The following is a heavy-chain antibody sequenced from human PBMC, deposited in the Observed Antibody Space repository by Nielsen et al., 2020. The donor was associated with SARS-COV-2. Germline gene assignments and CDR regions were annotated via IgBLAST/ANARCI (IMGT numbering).Heavy chain of an antibody. CDR1: GGSISSGDYY. CDR2: IYYSGST. CDR3: ARVSYIDARDWFDP. J-gene: IGHJ5*02. D-gene: IGHD1-26*01. V-gene: IGHV4-30-4*01. Sequence: LSLTCTVSGGSISSGDYYWSWLRQPPGKGLEWIGYIYYSGSTYYNPSLKSRVTISVDTSKNEFSLRLTSLTAADTAVYYCARVSYIDARDWFDPWGQGTLVTVSS.